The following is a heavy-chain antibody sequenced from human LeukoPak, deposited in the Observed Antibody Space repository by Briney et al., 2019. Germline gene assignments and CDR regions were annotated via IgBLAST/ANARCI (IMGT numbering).Heavy chain of an antibody. CDR2: IKSKTDGGTT. Sequence: GGSLRLSCAASGFTFSNAWMSWVRQAPGKGLEWVGRIKSKTDGGTTDYAAPVKGRFTISRDDSKNTLYPQMNSLKTEETAVYYCTTGNTAPDYYYGMDVWGQGTTVNVSS. V-gene: IGHV3-15*01. CDR1: GFTFSNAW. D-gene: IGHD2/OR15-2a*01. CDR3: TTGNTAPDYYYGMDV. J-gene: IGHJ6*02.